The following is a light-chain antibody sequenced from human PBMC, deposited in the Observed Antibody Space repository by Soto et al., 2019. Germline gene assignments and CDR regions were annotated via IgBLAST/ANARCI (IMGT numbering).Light chain of an antibody. CDR3: ASYGGYYVV. CDR2: DVT. CDR1: SSDVGGYDY. J-gene: IGLJ2*01. V-gene: IGLV2-8*01. Sequence: QSALTQPPSASGSPGQSVAISCTGTSSDVGGYDYVSWFQQNPGKAPKLMIYDVTKRPSGVPDRFPGSKSGNTASLTVSGLQAEDEAYYYCASYGGYYVVFGGGTKLTVL.